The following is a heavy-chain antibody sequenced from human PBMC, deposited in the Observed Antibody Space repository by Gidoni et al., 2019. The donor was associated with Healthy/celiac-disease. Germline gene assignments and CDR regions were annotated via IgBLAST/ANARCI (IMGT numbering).Heavy chain of an antibody. CDR3: ARGVITMVRGVIVSDYYYGMDV. V-gene: IGHV4-31*03. D-gene: IGHD3-10*01. J-gene: IGHJ6*02. CDR1: GCSIRSGGYY. CDR2: IYYSGST. Sequence: QLQLQESGPGLVKPSQTLSLTFTVSGCSIRSGGYYCSLIRQHPGKGLEWIGYIYYSGSTYYNPSLKSRVTISVDTSKNQFSLKLSSVTAADTAVYYCARGVITMVRGVIVSDYYYGMDVWGQGTTVTVSS.